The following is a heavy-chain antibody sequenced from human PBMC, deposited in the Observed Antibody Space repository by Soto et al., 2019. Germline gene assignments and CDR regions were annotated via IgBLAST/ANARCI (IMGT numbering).Heavy chain of an antibody. V-gene: IGHV4-31*03. Sequence: SETLSLTCTVSGGSIISGGYYWSWIRQHPGKGLEWIGYIYYSGSTYYNPSLKSRVSISVDTSKNQFSLKLSSVTAADTAVYYCARQLLDAYYYYGMDVWGQGTTVTVSS. D-gene: IGHD2-2*01. CDR3: ARQLLDAYYYYGMDV. CDR2: IYYSGST. J-gene: IGHJ6*02. CDR1: GGSIISGGYY.